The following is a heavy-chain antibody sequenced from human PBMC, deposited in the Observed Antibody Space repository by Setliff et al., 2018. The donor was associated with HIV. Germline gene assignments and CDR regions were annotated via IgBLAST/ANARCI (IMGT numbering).Heavy chain of an antibody. Sequence: GGSLRLSCAASGFTVSANYMNWFRQAPRKGLEWVSLLSSGGDTFYADSVKGRFTISRDNAKSSLFLQMNNLRGEDTAVYHCTIGHYKSASGWGKGTLVTVSS. V-gene: IGHV3-53*01. D-gene: IGHD1-20*01. J-gene: IGHJ4*02. CDR2: LSSGGDT. CDR3: TIGHYKSASG. CDR1: GFTVSANY.